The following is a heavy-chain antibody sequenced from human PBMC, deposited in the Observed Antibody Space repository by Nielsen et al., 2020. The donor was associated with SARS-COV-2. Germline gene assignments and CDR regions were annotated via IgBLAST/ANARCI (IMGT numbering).Heavy chain of an antibody. Sequence: SLKISCPASGFTFSSYGMHWVRQAPGKGLERVAVMWYDGSNKYYADTVKGRFTISRDNSKNTLYLQMNSLGAEDTALYYCAKDQVGMDVWGKGTTVTVSS. J-gene: IGHJ6*04. CDR3: AKDQVGMDV. CDR2: MWYDGSNK. V-gene: IGHV3-33*06. CDR1: GFTFSSYG.